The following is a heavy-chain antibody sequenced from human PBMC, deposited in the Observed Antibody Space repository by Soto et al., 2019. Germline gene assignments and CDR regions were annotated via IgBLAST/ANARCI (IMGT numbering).Heavy chain of an antibody. CDR1: GFPFWTYS. J-gene: IGHJ4*02. D-gene: IGHD3-3*01. CDR3: ARTPYDFWSPGQFYFDH. V-gene: IGHV3-23*01. CDR2: ISGSGGTT. Sequence: EVKLLESGGGLVQPGGSMRLSCEASGFPFWTYSMSWVRQAPRKGLEWVSGISGSGGTTFYADSVKGRFTISRDNSKKTLYLQMNGLRAEDTAVYYCARTPYDFWSPGQFYFDHWGQGTLVTVSS.